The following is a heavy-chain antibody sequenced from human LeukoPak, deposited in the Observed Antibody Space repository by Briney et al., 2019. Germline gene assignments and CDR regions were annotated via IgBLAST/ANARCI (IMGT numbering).Heavy chain of an antibody. Sequence: GGSLRLSCAASGFTFDDYTMHWVRQTPGKGLEWVSLIGRNGRSINYADSVRGRFTISRDNVKKCLYLQMNSLRAEDTAVYYCARDRDPGYNDSSGYRRVNAFDIWGQGTMVTVSS. CDR3: ARDRDPGYNDSSGYRRVNAFDI. CDR2: IGRNGRSI. V-gene: IGHV3-43*01. CDR1: GFTFDDYT. J-gene: IGHJ3*02. D-gene: IGHD3-22*01.